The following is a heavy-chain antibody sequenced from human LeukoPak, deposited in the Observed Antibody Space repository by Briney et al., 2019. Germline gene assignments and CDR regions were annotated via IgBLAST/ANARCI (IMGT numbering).Heavy chain of an antibody. D-gene: IGHD5-18*01. J-gene: IGHJ3*02. CDR2: TTAGNGNT. Sequence: GASVKVSCKASGYNFNSYGIGWVRQAPRQGLEWMGWTTAGNGNTNYAQKVQGRVTMTTDTSTSTAYMELRSLRSDDTAVYFCARDLARGYSYGYNAFDIWGQGTMVTVSS. V-gene: IGHV1-18*01. CDR1: GYNFNSYG. CDR3: ARDLARGYSYGYNAFDI.